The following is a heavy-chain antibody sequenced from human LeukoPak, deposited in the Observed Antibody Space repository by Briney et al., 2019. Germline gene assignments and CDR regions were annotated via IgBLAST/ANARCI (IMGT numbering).Heavy chain of an antibody. CDR2: ISTYNANT. CDR3: ARGGGIAFGGVIVRGGAFDI. CDR1: GYTFTSFG. D-gene: IGHD3-16*02. V-gene: IGHV1-18*01. J-gene: IGHJ3*02. Sequence: GASVKVSCKASGYTFTSFGISWVRQAPGQGLEWMGWISTYNANTNYAQKLQGRVTMTTDTSTSTAYMELRSLRSDDTAVYYCARGGGIAFGGVIVRGGAFDIWGQGTMVTVSS.